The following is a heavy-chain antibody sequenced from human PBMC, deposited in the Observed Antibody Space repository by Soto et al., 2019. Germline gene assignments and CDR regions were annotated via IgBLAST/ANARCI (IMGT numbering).Heavy chain of an antibody. CDR1: GYSFTSYW. J-gene: IGHJ3*02. CDR3: ARLLMDTAMVSESAAAFDI. CDR2: IDPSDAYT. V-gene: IGHV5-10-1*01. D-gene: IGHD5-18*01. Sequence: EVQLVQSGAEVKKPGESLRISCKGSGYSFTSYWISWVRQMPGKGLEWMGRIDPSDAYTNYSPSFQGHVTISADKSISTAYLQWSSLKASDTAMYYCARLLMDTAMVSESAAAFDIWGQGTMVTVSS.